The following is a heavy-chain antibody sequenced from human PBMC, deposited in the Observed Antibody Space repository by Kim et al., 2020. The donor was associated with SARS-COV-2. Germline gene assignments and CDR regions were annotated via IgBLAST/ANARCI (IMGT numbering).Heavy chain of an antibody. CDR3: ARGRGVDY. Sequence: AGSLRLSCAASGFTFGGNWMTWVRQAAGKGLEWVACINQDGSQKYYVDSAKGRFTISRDNAKNSVYLQMNSLRGEDTAVYYCARGRGVDYWGQGTLVTVSS. CDR2: INQDGSQK. CDR1: GFTFGGNW. J-gene: IGHJ4*02. V-gene: IGHV3-7*04.